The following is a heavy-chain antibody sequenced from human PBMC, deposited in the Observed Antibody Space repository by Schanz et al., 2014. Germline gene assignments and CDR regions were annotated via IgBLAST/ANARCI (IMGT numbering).Heavy chain of an antibody. Sequence: EVQLVESGGGLVQPGGSLRLSCAASAFIFRSYSMHWVRQAPGKGLEWVSDISDSGDSTHYADSVKGRFTISRDNSNNTVYLQMNTLRAGDTAVYYCAKDGRLPYYGTGSDFDYWGQGTLVAVSS. CDR2: ISDSGDST. CDR3: AKDGRLPYYGTGSDFDY. CDR1: AFIFRSYS. D-gene: IGHD3-22*01. J-gene: IGHJ4*02. V-gene: IGHV3-23*04.